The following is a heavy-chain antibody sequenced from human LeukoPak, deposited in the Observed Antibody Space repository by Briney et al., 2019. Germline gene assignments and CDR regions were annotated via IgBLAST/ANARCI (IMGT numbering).Heavy chain of an antibody. Sequence: GESLKISCNGSGYTFTSYWTTWVRQMPGKGLEWMGIIYPGDSDTRYSPSFQGQVTISADKSISTTYLQWSSLKASDTAMYYCARSPSLRGGNYFDSWGQGTLVTVSS. CDR3: ARSPSLRGGNYFDS. CDR2: IYPGDSDT. CDR1: GYTFTSYW. J-gene: IGHJ4*02. V-gene: IGHV5-51*01. D-gene: IGHD3-16*01.